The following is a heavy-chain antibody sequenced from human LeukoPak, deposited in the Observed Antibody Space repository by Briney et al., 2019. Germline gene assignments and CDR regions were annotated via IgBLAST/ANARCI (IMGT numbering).Heavy chain of an antibody. CDR2: IWYDGTNK. CDR1: GFTFSSFG. D-gene: IGHD4-11*01. V-gene: IGHV3-33*01. J-gene: IGHJ6*02. Sequence: GGSLRLSCAASGFTFSSFGMHWVRQAPGKGLEWVAVIWYDGTNKYYAESVKGRFTISRDNSKNTLYLQMNSLRAEDTAVYYCARGRSFTVTPHNYGMDVWGQGTTVTVSS. CDR3: ARGRSFTVTPHNYGMDV.